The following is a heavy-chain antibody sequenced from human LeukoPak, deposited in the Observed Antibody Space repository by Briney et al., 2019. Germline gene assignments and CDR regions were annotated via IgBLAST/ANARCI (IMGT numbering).Heavy chain of an antibody. V-gene: IGHV4-34*01. CDR3: ARGPRYYDSSGYYYAYYYYYYMDV. CDR1: GGSFSGYY. CDR2: INHSGST. Sequence: SETLSLTCAVYGGSFSGYYWSWIRQPPGKGLEWIGEINHSGSTNYNPSLKSRVTISVDTSKNQFSLKLSSVTAADTAVYYCARGPRYYDSSGYYYAYYYYYYMDVWGKGTTVTVSS. D-gene: IGHD3-22*01. J-gene: IGHJ6*03.